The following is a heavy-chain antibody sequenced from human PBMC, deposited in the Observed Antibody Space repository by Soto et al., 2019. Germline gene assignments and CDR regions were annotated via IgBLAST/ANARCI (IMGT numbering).Heavy chain of an antibody. CDR3: AKAYFVWSSEQPYYFDY. Sequence: EVQLLDSGGGLVQPGGSLRLSCAASGFTFSNYAMTWVRQGPGKGLEWVSGISGSGGRSYYADSVKGRFTISRANSKSTLYLQMNSLRAEDTAVYYCAKAYFVWSSEQPYYFDYWGQGTLVTVSS. D-gene: IGHD3-16*01. V-gene: IGHV3-23*01. CDR1: GFTFSNYA. J-gene: IGHJ4*02. CDR2: ISGSGGRS.